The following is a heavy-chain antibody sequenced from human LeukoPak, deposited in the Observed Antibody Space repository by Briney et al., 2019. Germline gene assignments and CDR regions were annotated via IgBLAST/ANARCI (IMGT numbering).Heavy chain of an antibody. CDR1: GYTFDTYW. D-gene: IGHD1-20*01. CDR3: ARRGYNWNADFDY. V-gene: IGHV5-51*01. Sequence: GESLKISCKGSGYTFDTYWIGWVRQMPGKGLEWMGIIYPGDSDTKYRPSFQGQVTFSVDKSTTTAYLQWSSLKASDTAMYYCARRGYNWNADFDYWGQGTLVTVSS. J-gene: IGHJ4*02. CDR2: IYPGDSDT.